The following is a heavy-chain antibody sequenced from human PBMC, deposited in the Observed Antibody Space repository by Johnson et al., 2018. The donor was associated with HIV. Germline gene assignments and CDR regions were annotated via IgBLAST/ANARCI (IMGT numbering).Heavy chain of an antibody. CDR3: ATSTFSDSSSWYHLEMAFDI. J-gene: IGHJ3*02. CDR1: GFTFDDYA. V-gene: IGHV3-43D*03. CDR2: ISWDGNST. D-gene: IGHD6-13*01. Sequence: QLVESGGVVVQPGGSLRLSCAVSGFTFDDYAMHWVRQAPGKGLEWVSLISWDGNSTYYADSVKGRFTISRDNSKNTLYLQMGSLRAEDMAVYYCATSTFSDSSSWYHLEMAFDIWGQGTMVTVSS.